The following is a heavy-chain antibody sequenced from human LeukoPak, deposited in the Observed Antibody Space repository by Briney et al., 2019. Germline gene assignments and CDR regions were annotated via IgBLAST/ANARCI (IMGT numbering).Heavy chain of an antibody. CDR3: ARDRSSMVRGSYFDC. CDR1: GFTVSTNY. D-gene: IGHD3-10*01. V-gene: IGHV3-66*01. Sequence: GGSLRLSCAASGFTVSTNYMSWVRQAPGRGLEWVSLLYSGGTTSYADSVKGRFTISSDSSKNTLYLQMNSLRAENTAVYYCARDRSSMVRGSYFDCWGQGTLVTVSS. CDR2: LYSGGTT. J-gene: IGHJ4*02.